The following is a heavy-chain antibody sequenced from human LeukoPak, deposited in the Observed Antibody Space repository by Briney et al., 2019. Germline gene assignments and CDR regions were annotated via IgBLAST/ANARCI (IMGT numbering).Heavy chain of an antibody. CDR3: AKDGHNWNSAYSYYYYYYMDV. Sequence: GGSLRLSCAASGFTFDDYAMHWVRQAPGKGLEWVSGISWNSGSIDYADSVKGRFTISRDNAKNSLYLQMNSLRAEDTALYYCAKDGHNWNSAYSYYYYYYMDVWGKGTTVTVSS. CDR1: GFTFDDYA. D-gene: IGHD1-7*01. V-gene: IGHV3-9*01. J-gene: IGHJ6*03. CDR2: ISWNSGSI.